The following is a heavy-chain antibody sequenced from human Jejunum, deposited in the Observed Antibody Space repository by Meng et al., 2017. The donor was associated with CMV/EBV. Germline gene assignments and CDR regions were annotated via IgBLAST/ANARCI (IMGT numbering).Heavy chain of an antibody. CDR1: SYS. D-gene: IGHD2-15*01. Sequence: SYSMNGVRQAPGKGLEWVSSISSSSSYIYYADSVKGRFTISRDSAKNSLYLQMNSLRAEDTAVYYCARGYCSGGSCYLKGAFDIWGQGTMVTVSS. CDR3: ARGYCSGGSCYLKGAFDI. CDR2: ISSSSSYI. V-gene: IGHV3-21*01. J-gene: IGHJ3*02.